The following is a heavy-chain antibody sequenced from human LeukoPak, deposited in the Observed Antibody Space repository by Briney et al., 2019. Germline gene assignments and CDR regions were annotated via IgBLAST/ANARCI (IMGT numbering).Heavy chain of an antibody. CDR2: IYYSGST. CDR3: ARDGAFSDAFDI. Sequence: SETLSLTCTVSGGSISSGDYYWSWIRQPPGKGLEWIGYIYYSGSTYYNPSLKSRVTISVDTSKNQFSLKLSSVTAADTAVYYCARDGAFSDAFDIWGQGTMVTVSS. V-gene: IGHV4-30-4*01. J-gene: IGHJ3*02. CDR1: GGSISSGDYY. D-gene: IGHD4/OR15-4a*01.